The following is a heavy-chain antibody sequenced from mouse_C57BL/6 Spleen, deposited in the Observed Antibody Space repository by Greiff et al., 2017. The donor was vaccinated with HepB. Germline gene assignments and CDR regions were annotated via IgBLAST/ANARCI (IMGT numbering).Heavy chain of an antibody. Sequence: VQLKQSGTVLARPGASVKMSCKTSGYTFTSYWMHWVKQRPGQGLEWIGAIYPGNSDTSYNQKFKGKAKLTAVTSASTAYMELSSLTNEDSAVYYCSPLFITTVVAPFDYWGQGTTLTVSS. CDR1: GYTFTSYW. D-gene: IGHD1-1*01. J-gene: IGHJ2*01. V-gene: IGHV1-5*01. CDR3: SPLFITTVVAPFDY. CDR2: IYPGNSDT.